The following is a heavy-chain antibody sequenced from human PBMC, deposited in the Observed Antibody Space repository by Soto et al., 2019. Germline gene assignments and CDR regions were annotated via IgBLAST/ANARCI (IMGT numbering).Heavy chain of an antibody. J-gene: IGHJ6*02. Sequence: QVQLVQSGAEVKRPGSSVKVSCKASGDTFSSHTIIAWVRQAPGQGLEWMGRVIPTLGISDYAQRFQDRVTITADTATSTAYLELTRLTSEDTAIYYCARDAGGYNFGSDYGLDVWGQGTTVTVSS. CDR1: GDTFSSHT. D-gene: IGHD5-18*01. CDR3: ARDAGGYNFGSDYGLDV. CDR2: VIPTLGIS. V-gene: IGHV1-69*08.